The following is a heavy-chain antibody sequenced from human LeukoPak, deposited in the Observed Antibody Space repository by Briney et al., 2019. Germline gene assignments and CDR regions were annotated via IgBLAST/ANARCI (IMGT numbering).Heavy chain of an antibody. CDR1: GFTFTSSA. CDR3: AAGGSYSLY. V-gene: IGHV1-58*01. Sequence: VASVKVSCKASGFTFTSSAVQWVRQARGQRLEWIGWIVVGSGNTNYAQKFRERVTITRDMSTSTAYMELSSLRSEDTAVYYCAAGGSYSLYWGQEPWSPSPQ. CDR2: IVVGSGNT. D-gene: IGHD1-26*01. J-gene: IGHJ4*01.